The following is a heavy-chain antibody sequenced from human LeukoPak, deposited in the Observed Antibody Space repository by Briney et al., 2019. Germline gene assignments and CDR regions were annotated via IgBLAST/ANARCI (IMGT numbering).Heavy chain of an antibody. CDR1: GGSISSYY. CDR3: ARDARYYDSSGYYDWFDP. CDR2: IYYSGST. V-gene: IGHV4-59*01. D-gene: IGHD3-22*01. Sequence: SETLSLTCTVSGGSISSYYWSWIRQPPGKGLEWIGYIYYSGSTNYNPSLKSRVTISVDTSKNQFSLKLSSVTAADTAVYYCARDARYYDSSGYYDWFDPWGQGTLVTVSS. J-gene: IGHJ5*02.